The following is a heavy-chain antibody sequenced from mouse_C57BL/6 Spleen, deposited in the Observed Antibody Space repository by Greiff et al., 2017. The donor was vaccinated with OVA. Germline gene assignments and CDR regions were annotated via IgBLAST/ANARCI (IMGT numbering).Heavy chain of an antibody. CDR3: ARAELGSLDY. J-gene: IGHJ2*01. CDR2: ISDGGSYT. CDR1: GFTFSSYA. V-gene: IGHV5-4*01. D-gene: IGHD4-1*01. Sequence: VQLKESGGGLVKPGGSLKLSCAASGFTFSSYAMSWVRQTPEKRLEWVATISDGGSYTYYPDNVKGRFTISRDNAKNNLYLQMSHLKSEDTAMYYCARAELGSLDYWGQGTTLTVSS.